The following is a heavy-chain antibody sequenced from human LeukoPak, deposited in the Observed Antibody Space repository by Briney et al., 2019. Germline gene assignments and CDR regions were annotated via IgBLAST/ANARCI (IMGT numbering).Heavy chain of an antibody. Sequence: SETLSLTCTVSGGSISSNFWSWIRQPPGKGLEWIGYIYDSGSTNYNPSLKSRVTISVDTSKNQFSLKLSSVTAADTAVYYCARHAQEDYDILTAYYRGAFDIWGQGTMVTVSS. CDR1: GGSISSNF. V-gene: IGHV4-59*08. J-gene: IGHJ3*02. D-gene: IGHD3-9*01. CDR3: ARHAQEDYDILTAYYRGAFDI. CDR2: IYDSGST.